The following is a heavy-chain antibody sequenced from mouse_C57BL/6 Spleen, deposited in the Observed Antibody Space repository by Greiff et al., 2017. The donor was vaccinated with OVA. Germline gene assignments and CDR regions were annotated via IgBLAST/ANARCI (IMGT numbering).Heavy chain of an antibody. J-gene: IGHJ1*03. CDR3: AREDYPWYFDV. D-gene: IGHD5-5*01. Sequence: EVNVVESEGGLVQPGSSMKLSCTASGFTFSDYYMAWVRQVPEKGLEWVANINYDGSSTYYLDSLKSRFIISRDNATNILYLQMSSLKSEDTATYYCAREDYPWYFDVWGTGTTVTVSS. CDR1: GFTFSDYY. V-gene: IGHV5-16*01. CDR2: INYDGSST.